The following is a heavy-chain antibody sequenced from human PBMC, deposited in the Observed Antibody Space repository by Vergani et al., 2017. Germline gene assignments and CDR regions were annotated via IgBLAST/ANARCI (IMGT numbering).Heavy chain of an antibody. V-gene: IGHV3-23*01. D-gene: IGHD2-2*01. J-gene: IGHJ4*02. CDR1: GFNFNNYG. CDR2: INGGRT. Sequence: EVQLLESGGGLVQPGGSLRISCAASGFNFNNYGMSWVRQSPGKGLEWVSTINGGRTYYADSVKARFTISTDNFKNTLYLQMMSLRAEDAAVYYCAKEGKSSTPFVADWGQGTLVAVSS. CDR3: AKEGKSSTPFVAD.